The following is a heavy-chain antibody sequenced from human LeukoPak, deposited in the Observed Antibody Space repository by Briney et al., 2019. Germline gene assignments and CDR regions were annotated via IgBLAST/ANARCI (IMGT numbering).Heavy chain of an antibody. CDR1: GGTFSSYA. V-gene: IGHV1-69*13. CDR2: IIPIFGTA. D-gene: IGHD5-18*01. J-gene: IGHJ4*02. CDR3: ARKRGYSYGIFDY. Sequence: ASVKVSCKASGGTFSSYAISWVRQAPGQGLEWMGGIIPIFGTANYAQKFQGRVTITADESTSTAYMELSSLRSEDTAVYYCARKRGYSYGIFDYWGQGTLVTVSS.